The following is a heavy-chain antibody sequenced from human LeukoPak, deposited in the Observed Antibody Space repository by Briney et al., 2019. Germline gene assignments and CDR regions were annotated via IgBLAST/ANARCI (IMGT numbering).Heavy chain of an antibody. CDR2: ISSSSSYI. V-gene: IGHV3-21*01. Sequence: GGSLRLSCAASGFTFSSYSMNWVRQAPGKGLEWVSSISSSSSYIYYADSVKGRFTISRDNAKNSLYLQMNSLRAEDTAVYYCARDGYSSGWYDYWGQGTLVTVSS. CDR3: ARDGYSSGWYDY. J-gene: IGHJ4*02. CDR1: GFTFSSYS. D-gene: IGHD6-19*01.